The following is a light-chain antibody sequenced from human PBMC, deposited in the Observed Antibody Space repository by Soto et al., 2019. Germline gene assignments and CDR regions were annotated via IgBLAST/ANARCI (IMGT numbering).Light chain of an antibody. CDR1: QSVSSY. J-gene: IGKJ2*01. CDR3: QQRSI. Sequence: EIVLTQSPATLSLSPGERATLSCRASQSVSSYLAWYQQKPGQAPRLLIYDASNRATGIPARFSGSESGTDFTLTISSLEPEDFAVYYCQQRSIFGQGTKLEIK. V-gene: IGKV3-11*01. CDR2: DAS.